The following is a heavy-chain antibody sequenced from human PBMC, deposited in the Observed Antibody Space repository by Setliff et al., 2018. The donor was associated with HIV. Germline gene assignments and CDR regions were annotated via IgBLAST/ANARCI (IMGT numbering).Heavy chain of an antibody. CDR3: ARHSGGDQLLREFDY. V-gene: IGHV4-34*01. CDR2: IYHSGST. J-gene: IGHJ4*02. CDR1: GRSLSGYY. Sequence: PSETLSLTCAVYGRSLSGYYWSWIRQPPGKGLEWIGSIYHSGSTYYNPSLKSRVTISVDTSKNQFSLELSSVTAADTAIFYCARHSGGDQLLREFDYWGQGTLVTVSS. D-gene: IGHD2-2*01.